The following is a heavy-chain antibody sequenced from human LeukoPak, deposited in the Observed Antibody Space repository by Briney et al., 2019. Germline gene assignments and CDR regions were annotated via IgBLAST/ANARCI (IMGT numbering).Heavy chain of an antibody. CDR3: AKDPLLVVPAAIGGNWFDP. CDR2: ISGSGGST. CDR1: GFTFSSYA. V-gene: IGHV3-23*01. J-gene: IGHJ5*02. Sequence: GGSLRLSCAASGFTFSSYAMSWVRQAPGKGLEWVSAISGSGGSTYYADYVKGRFTISRDNSKNTLYLQMNSLRAEDTAVYYCAKDPLLVVPAAIGGNWFDPWGQGTLVTVSS. D-gene: IGHD2-2*01.